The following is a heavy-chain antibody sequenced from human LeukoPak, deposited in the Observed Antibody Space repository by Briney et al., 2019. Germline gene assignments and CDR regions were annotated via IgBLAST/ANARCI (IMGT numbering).Heavy chain of an antibody. CDR1: GFTFSSYA. D-gene: IGHD5-18*01. J-gene: IGHJ4*02. V-gene: IGHV3-30-3*02. Sequence: AGGSLRLSCAASGFTFSSYAMHWVRQAPGKGLEWVAVISYDGSNKYYADSVKGRFTISRDNSKNTLYLQMNSLRAEDTAVYYCAKKGGGVQLWLYYFDYWGQGTLVTVSS. CDR3: AKKGGGVQLWLYYFDY. CDR2: ISYDGSNK.